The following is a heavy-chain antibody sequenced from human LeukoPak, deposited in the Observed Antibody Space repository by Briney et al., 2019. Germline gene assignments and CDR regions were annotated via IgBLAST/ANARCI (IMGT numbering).Heavy chain of an antibody. CDR2: IVDSGGST. CDR3: AKGSAASRPYYFDY. J-gene: IGHJ4*02. CDR1: GFTFSRYA. D-gene: IGHD6-25*01. V-gene: IGHV3-23*01. Sequence: GGSLRLSCAASGFTFSRYAMSWVRQATGKGLEWVSAIVDSGGSTYYADSVKGRFTISRDNSKNTLYLQMNSLRVEDTAVYYCAKGSAASRPYYFDYWGQGTLVTVSS.